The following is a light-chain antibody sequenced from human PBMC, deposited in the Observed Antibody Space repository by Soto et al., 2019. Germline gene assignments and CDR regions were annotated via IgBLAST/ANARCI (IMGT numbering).Light chain of an antibody. V-gene: IGKV3-11*01. CDR3: QQRSSWPPFT. J-gene: IGKJ3*01. CDR2: GAS. CDR1: QSVRSF. Sequence: EIVLTQSPATLSLSPGERATLSCRASQSVRSFLAWYQQKPGQAPRLLIYGASNRAAGIPARFSGSGSGTDFTLTISSLEPEDFAVYYCQQRSSWPPFTFGPGTKVDIK.